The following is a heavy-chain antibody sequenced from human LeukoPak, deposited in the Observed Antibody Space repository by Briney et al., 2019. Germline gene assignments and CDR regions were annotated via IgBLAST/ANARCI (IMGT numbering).Heavy chain of an antibody. J-gene: IGHJ4*02. CDR2: ISSSGSTI. CDR1: GLTFSSYE. CDR3: ARDLPSYGSGTFDY. D-gene: IGHD3-10*01. Sequence: GGSLRLSCAASGLTFSSYEMNWVRQAPGKGLEWVSYISSSGSTIYYADSVKGRFTISRDNAKNSLYLQMNSLRAEDTAVYYCARDLPSYGSGTFDYWGQGTLVTVSS. V-gene: IGHV3-48*03.